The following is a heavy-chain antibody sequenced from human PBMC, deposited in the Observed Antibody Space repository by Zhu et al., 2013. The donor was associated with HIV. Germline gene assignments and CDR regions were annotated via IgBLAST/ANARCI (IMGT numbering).Heavy chain of an antibody. CDR1: GYTFTGYY. Sequence: QVQLVQSGAEVKKPGASVKVSCKASGYTFTGYYMHWVRQAPGQGLEWMGWINPNSGGTNYAQKFQGRVTMTRDTSISTAYMELSRLRSDDTAVYYCARELGEVGITMVRGVISKDYWGQGTLVTVSS. V-gene: IGHV1-2*02. J-gene: IGHJ4*02. CDR3: ARELGEVGITMVRGVISKDY. CDR2: INPNSGGT. D-gene: IGHD3-10*01.